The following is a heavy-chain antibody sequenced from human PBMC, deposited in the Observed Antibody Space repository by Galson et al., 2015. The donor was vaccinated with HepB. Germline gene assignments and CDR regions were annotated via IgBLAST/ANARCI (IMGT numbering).Heavy chain of an antibody. CDR1: GGTFSRYA. V-gene: IGHV1-18*01. CDR3: ARDRDYRFDY. Sequence: SVKVSCKAPGGTFSRYAISWVRQAHGQGLEWMGWISANSGNTKYAQNLQGRVTLTRDTSTSTAYLELRSLRSGDTAAYYCARDRDYRFDYWGQGTLVTVSS. J-gene: IGHJ4*02. CDR2: ISANSGNT. D-gene: IGHD4/OR15-4a*01.